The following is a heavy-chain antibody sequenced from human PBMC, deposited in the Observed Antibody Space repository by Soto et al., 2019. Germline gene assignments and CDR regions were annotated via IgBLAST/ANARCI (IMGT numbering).Heavy chain of an antibody. V-gene: IGHV4-34*02. CDR3: ASYHFLDLWTGSRHYMDV. CDR2: INHSGTA. D-gene: IGHD3-9*01. J-gene: IGHJ6*03. Sequence: QVHLEQWGAGLLNPSETLSLTCAVYGGSLSGYYWSWVRQSPGKGLEWIGEINHSGTANYNPSLKTRVTISADASKHPFSPRLTSVTAADSAIYYCASYHFLDLWTGSRHYMDVWSRGTPVTVSS. CDR1: GGSLSGYY.